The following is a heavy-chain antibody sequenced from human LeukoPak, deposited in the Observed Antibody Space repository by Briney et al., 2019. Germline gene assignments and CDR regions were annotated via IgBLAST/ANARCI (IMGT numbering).Heavy chain of an antibody. V-gene: IGHV4-39*07. CDR3: ARVGLWDYFDY. Sequence: SETLSLTCTVSGGSISSSSYSWGWIRQPPGKGLEWIGSIYYSGSTYYNPSLKSRVTLSVDTSKNQFSLKLSSVTAADTAVYYCARVGLWDYFDYWGQGTLVTVSS. CDR1: GGSISSSSYS. J-gene: IGHJ4*02. D-gene: IGHD3-10*01. CDR2: IYYSGST.